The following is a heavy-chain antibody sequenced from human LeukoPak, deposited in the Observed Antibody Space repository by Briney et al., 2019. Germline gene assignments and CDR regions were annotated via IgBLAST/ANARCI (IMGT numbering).Heavy chain of an antibody. CDR1: GFTFSSYA. J-gene: IGHJ4*02. V-gene: IGHV3-23*01. CDR2: ISGSGGST. Sequence: GGSLRLSCAASGFTFSSYAMSWVRQAPGKGLEGVSAISGSGGSTYYADSVKGRFTISRDNSKNTLYLQMNSLRAEDTAVYYCAKRHYDFWSGYQNQMYYFDYWGQGTLVTVSS. CDR3: AKRHYDFWSGYQNQMYYFDY. D-gene: IGHD3-3*01.